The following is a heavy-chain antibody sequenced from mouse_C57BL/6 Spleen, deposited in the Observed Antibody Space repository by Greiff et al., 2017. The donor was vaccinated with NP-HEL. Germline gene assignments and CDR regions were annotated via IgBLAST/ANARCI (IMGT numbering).Heavy chain of an antibody. Sequence: GGGLVQPKGSLKLSCAASGFSFNTYAMNWVRQAPGKGLEWVARIRSKSNNYATYYADSVKDRFTISRDDSESMLYLQMNNLKTEDTAMYYCVRQGGITDYFDYWGQGTTLTVSS. CDR3: VRQGGITDYFDY. CDR1: GFSFNTYA. CDR2: IRSKSNNYAT. D-gene: IGHD1-1*01. J-gene: IGHJ2*01. V-gene: IGHV10-1*01.